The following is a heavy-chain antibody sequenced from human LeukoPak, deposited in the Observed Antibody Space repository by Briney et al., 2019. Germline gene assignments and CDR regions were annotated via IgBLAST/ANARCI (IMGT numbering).Heavy chain of an antibody. Sequence: PGGSVRLSCAVSGITLSNYGMSWVRQAPGKGLEWVAGIAGSGGGTNYADSVKGRFTISRDNPKNTLYLQMNSLRADDTAVYFCAKRGVVIRVFLVGFHKEAYYFDSWGQGALVTVSS. CDR3: AKRGVVIRVFLVGFHKEAYYFDS. J-gene: IGHJ4*02. CDR2: IAGSGGGT. D-gene: IGHD3-10*01. CDR1: GITLSNYG. V-gene: IGHV3-23*01.